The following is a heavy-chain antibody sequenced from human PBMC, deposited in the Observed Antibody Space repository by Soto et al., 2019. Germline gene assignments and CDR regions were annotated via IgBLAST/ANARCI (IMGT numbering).Heavy chain of an antibody. V-gene: IGHV4-30-2*06. Sequence: TLSGTCAVCRGYRSSEYYSWKWNRQSPGKGLEWIGFIYDSGSTYYNSSLKSRVTISVDRSKNHFFLNLTSVTAADTAVYYCVTYSKSFQIWGQGTNVTVSS. D-gene: IGHD4-4*01. CDR1: RGYRSSEYYS. J-gene: IGHJ3*02. CDR2: IYDSGST. CDR3: VTYSKSFQI.